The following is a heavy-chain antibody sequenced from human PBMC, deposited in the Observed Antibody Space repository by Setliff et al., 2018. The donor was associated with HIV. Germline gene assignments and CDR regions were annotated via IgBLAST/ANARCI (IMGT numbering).Heavy chain of an antibody. CDR3: ARLSRDGYNGGGWFDP. CDR2: ISAYNGNT. CDR1: GYTFTSYG. Sequence: ASVKVSCKASGYTFTSYGISWVRQAPGKGLEWMGWISAYNGNTKYAQKLQGRVTMTTDTSTSTAYMELRSLKSDDTAVYYCARLSRDGYNGGGWFDPWGQGTLVTVSS. J-gene: IGHJ5*02. D-gene: IGHD2-21*01. V-gene: IGHV1-18*01.